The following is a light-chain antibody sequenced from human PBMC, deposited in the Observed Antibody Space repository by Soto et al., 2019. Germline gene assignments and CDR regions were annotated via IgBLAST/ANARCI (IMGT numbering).Light chain of an antibody. CDR2: DVS. J-gene: IGLJ2*01. CDR1: SSDVGGYNF. Sequence: QSALTQPRSVSGSPGQSVTISCTGTSSDVGGYNFVSWYQHHPGKAPKFMIYDVSKRPSGVPDRFSGSKSGNTASLTISGLQAEDEDDYYCCSYAGSHGVVFGGGTKLTVL. CDR3: CSYAGSHGVV. V-gene: IGLV2-11*01.